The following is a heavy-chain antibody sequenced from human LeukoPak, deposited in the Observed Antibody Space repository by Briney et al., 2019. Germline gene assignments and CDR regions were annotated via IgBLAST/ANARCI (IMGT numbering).Heavy chain of an antibody. V-gene: IGHV1-18*01. J-gene: IGHJ4*02. CDR1: GYTFTSYG. CDR3: ARLIHRGYSSSWYVDY. CDR2: ISAYNGNT. Sequence: ASVKVSCKASGYTFTSYGISWVRQAPGQGLEWMGWISAYNGNTNYAQKLQGRVTMTTDTSTSTSYMELWSLRSDDTAVYYCARLIHRGYSSSWYVDYWGQGTLVTVSS. D-gene: IGHD6-13*01.